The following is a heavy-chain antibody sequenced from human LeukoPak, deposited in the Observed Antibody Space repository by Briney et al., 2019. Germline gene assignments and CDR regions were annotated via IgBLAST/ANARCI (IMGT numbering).Heavy chain of an antibody. D-gene: IGHD6-19*01. Sequence: PGGSLRLSCTASGFTFGSYAMSWARQAPGKGLEWVSIISNAGGTTYYADSVRGRFTISRDNSKNTLYLQMNSPRAEDTAVYYCVKLSSGSGSKFGFDYWGQGTLVTVSS. CDR2: ISNAGGTT. J-gene: IGHJ4*02. CDR1: GFTFGSYA. V-gene: IGHV3-23*01. CDR3: VKLSSGSGSKFGFDY.